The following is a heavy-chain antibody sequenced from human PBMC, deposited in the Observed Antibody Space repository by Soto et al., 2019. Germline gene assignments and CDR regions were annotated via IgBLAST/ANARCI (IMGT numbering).Heavy chain of an antibody. CDR1: GYTFTSYA. CDR2: INAGNGNT. V-gene: IGHV1-3*01. D-gene: IGHD1-26*01. CDR3: ARDATVGATTYWFDH. Sequence: ASVKVSCKASGYTFTSYAMHWVRQAPGQRLEWMGWINAGNGNTKYSQKFQGRVTITRDTSASTAYMELSSLRSEDTAVYYCARDATVGATTYWFDHWGQGTLVTVSS. J-gene: IGHJ5*02.